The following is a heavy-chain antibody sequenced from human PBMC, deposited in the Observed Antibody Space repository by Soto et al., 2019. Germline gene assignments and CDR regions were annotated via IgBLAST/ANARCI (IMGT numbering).Heavy chain of an antibody. V-gene: IGHV4-34*01. J-gene: IGHJ4*02. CDR3: ARGSAFSSGWYRY. CDR2: INHSGST. Sequence: QVQLQQWGAGLLKPSETLSLTCAVYGGSLSGYYWSWIRQPPGKGLEWIGEINHSGSTNYNPSLKSRVTISVDTSKNQFSLKLSSVTAADTAVYYCARGSAFSSGWYRYWGQGTLVTVSS. D-gene: IGHD6-19*01. CDR1: GGSLSGYY.